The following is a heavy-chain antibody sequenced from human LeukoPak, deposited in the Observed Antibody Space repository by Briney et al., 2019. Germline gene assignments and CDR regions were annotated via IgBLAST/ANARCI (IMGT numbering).Heavy chain of an antibody. Sequence: PGGSLRLSCAASGFTFSSYGMHWVRQAPGKGLEWVAFIRYDGSNKYYADSVKGRFTISRDNSKNTLYLQMNSLRAEDTAVYYCARGYYDSSGYSLSYHPDYWGQGTLVTVSS. CDR1: GFTFSSYG. V-gene: IGHV3-30*02. D-gene: IGHD3-22*01. CDR2: IRYDGSNK. J-gene: IGHJ4*02. CDR3: ARGYYDSSGYSLSYHPDY.